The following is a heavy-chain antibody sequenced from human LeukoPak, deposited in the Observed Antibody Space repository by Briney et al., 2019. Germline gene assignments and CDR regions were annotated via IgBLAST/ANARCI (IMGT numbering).Heavy chain of an antibody. Sequence: PSETLSLTCAVYGGSFSGYYWSWIRQPPGRGLEWIGEINHSGSTYYNPSLKSRVTISVDRSKNLFSLKLSSVTAADTAVYYCARGNDFWSGSYYFDYWGQGTLVTVSS. J-gene: IGHJ4*02. V-gene: IGHV4-34*01. CDR1: GGSFSGYY. CDR3: ARGNDFWSGSYYFDY. CDR2: INHSGST. D-gene: IGHD3-3*01.